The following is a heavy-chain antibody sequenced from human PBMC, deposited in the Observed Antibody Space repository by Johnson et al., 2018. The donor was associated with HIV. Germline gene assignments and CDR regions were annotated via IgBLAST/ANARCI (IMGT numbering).Heavy chain of an antibody. D-gene: IGHD5-12*01. V-gene: IGHV3-11*01. CDR1: GFTFSDYY. J-gene: IGHJ3*02. CDR3: ASQVRGLRLGVEAFDS. Sequence: QMQLVESGGGLVQPGGSLRLSCAASGFTFSDYYMSWIRQAPGKGLEWVSYISSSGSTIYYADSVKGRFTISRDNSKNTLYLQRNSLRAEDTAVYYCASQVRGLRLGVEAFDSWVQGTLVTVSS. CDR2: ISSSGSTI.